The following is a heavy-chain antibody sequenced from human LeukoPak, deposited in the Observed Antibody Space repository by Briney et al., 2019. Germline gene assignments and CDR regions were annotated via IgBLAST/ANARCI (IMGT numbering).Heavy chain of an antibody. Sequence: GGSLRLSCAASGFTFSSYSMNWVRQAPGKGLEWVSSISSSSSYIYYADSVKGRFTISRDNSKNTLYLQMNSLRAEDTAVYYCAKDQAPLGYLVDYWGQGTLVTVSS. J-gene: IGHJ4*02. CDR3: AKDQAPLGYLVDY. V-gene: IGHV3-21*01. CDR2: ISSSSSYI. CDR1: GFTFSSYS. D-gene: IGHD6-13*01.